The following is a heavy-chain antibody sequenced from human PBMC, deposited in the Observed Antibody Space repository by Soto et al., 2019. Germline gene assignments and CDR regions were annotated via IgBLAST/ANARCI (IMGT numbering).Heavy chain of an antibody. CDR2: IYYSGST. V-gene: IGHV4-59*01. Sequence: SETLSLTCTVSGGSISSYYWSWIRQPPGKGLEWIGYIYYSGSTDYNPSLKSRVTISVDTTKNQFSLKLSSVTAADTAVYYCAGGRWLPLPNYWGQGTLVTVSS. CDR1: GGSISSYY. J-gene: IGHJ4*02. CDR3: AGGRWLPLPNY. D-gene: IGHD5-12*01.